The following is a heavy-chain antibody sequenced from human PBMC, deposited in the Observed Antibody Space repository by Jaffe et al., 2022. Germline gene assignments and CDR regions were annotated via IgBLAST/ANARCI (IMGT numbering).Heavy chain of an antibody. CDR1: GGTFSSYA. CDR2: IIPIFGTA. D-gene: IGHD3-10*01. J-gene: IGHJ6*03. V-gene: IGHV1-69*05. Sequence: QVQLVQSGAEVKKPGSSVKVSCKASGGTFSSYAISWVRQAPGQGLEWMGGIIPIFGTANYAQKFQGRVTITTDESTSTAYMELSSLRSEDTAVYYCARDPGYTHSGSSYYYYYYMDVWGKGTTVTVSS. CDR3: ARDPGYTHSGSSYYYYYYMDV.